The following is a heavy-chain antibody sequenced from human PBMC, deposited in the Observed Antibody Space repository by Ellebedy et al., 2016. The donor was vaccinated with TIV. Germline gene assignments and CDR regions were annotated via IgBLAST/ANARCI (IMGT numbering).Heavy chain of an antibody. Sequence: GSLRLSCAVYGGSFSGYYWSWIRQPPGKGLEWIGEINQSGRTNYNPSLDKGRVTISVDTSKNQFSLRLSSVAVADTAVYYCAEGRSGWYYFDYWGQGTPVTVSS. CDR3: AEGRSGWYYFDY. CDR2: INQSGRT. V-gene: IGHV4-34*01. D-gene: IGHD6-19*01. J-gene: IGHJ4*02. CDR1: GGSFSGYY.